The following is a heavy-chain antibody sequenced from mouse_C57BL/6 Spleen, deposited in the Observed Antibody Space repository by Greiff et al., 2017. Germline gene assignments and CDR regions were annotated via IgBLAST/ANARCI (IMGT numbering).Heavy chain of an antibody. CDR2: IYPGSGNT. CDR3: ARHYSNYYAMDY. J-gene: IGHJ4*01. Sequence: VQLQQSGAELVRPGASVKLSCKASGYTFTDYYINWVKQRPGQGLEWIARIYPGSGNTYYNEKFKGKATLTAEKSSSTAYMQLSSLTSEDSAVYFCARHYSNYYAMDYWGQGTSVTVSS. D-gene: IGHD2-5*01. CDR1: GYTFTDYY. V-gene: IGHV1-76*01.